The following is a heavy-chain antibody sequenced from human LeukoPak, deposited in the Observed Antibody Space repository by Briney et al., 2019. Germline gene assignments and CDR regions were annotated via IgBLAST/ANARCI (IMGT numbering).Heavy chain of an antibody. CDR1: GGSFSGYY. CDR3: ARVIGSRSSSWYSH. V-gene: IGHV4-34*01. CDR2: INHSGST. D-gene: IGHD6-13*01. Sequence: ASETLSLTCEIHGGSFSGYYWSWLRQPPGKGLEWIGEINHSGSTNYNPSLKGRVTISVDTSKNQFSLKLSSVTAADTAVYYCARVIGSRSSSWYSHWGQGTLVTVSS. J-gene: IGHJ4*02.